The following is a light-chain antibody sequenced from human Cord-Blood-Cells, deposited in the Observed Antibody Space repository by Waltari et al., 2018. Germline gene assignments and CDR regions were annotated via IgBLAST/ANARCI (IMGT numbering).Light chain of an antibody. CDR1: QSISSN. V-gene: IGKV1-39*01. CDR3: RQSYSTLT. Sequence: DIQMTQPPSSLSASVGDRVTITCRASQSISSNLNWYQQKPGKAPKLLIYAASSLQSGVPSRFSGSGSGRDFTLTISSLQPEDFATYYCRQSYSTLTFGGGTKVEIK. J-gene: IGKJ4*01. CDR2: AAS.